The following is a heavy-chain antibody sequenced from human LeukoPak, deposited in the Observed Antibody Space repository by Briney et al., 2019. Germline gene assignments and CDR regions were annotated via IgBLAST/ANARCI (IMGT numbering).Heavy chain of an antibody. J-gene: IGHJ4*02. CDR2: INHSGST. CDR1: GFTFSSYS. D-gene: IGHD6-13*01. V-gene: IGHV4-34*01. CDR3: ARGPGSWFPDY. Sequence: PGGSLRLSCAASGFTFSSYSMNWVRQPPGKGLEWIGEINHSGSTNYNPSLKSRVTISVDTSKNQFSLKLSSVTAADTAVYYCARGPGSWFPDYWGQGTLVTVSS.